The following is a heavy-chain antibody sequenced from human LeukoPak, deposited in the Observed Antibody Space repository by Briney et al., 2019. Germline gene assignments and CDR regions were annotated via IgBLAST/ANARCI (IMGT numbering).Heavy chain of an antibody. CDR1: GGSVSSGSYY. J-gene: IGHJ4*02. V-gene: IGHV4-39*01. CDR3: ARHDKVAGIPKYFDY. D-gene: IGHD6-19*01. CDR2: IYHSGST. Sequence: SPSETLSLTCTVSGGSVSSGSYYWGWIRQPPGKGLEWIGSIYHSGSTNYNPSLKSRVTIFVDTSKNQFSLKLSSVTAADTAVYYCARHDKVAGIPKYFDYWGQGTLIPVSS.